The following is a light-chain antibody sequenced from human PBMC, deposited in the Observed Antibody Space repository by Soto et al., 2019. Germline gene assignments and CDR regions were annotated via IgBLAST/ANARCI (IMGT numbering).Light chain of an antibody. J-gene: IGKJ5*01. Sequence: SAGAVSLNKGERATLSCRASQSLRRNYIAWYQQRPGRAPRLLIYGASSRATGTPDRFSGSGSGTDFSLTICLLEEDDIAIYRTHPYFLLIT. CDR1: QSLRRNY. V-gene: IGKV3-20*01. CDR3: HPYFLLIT. CDR2: GAS.